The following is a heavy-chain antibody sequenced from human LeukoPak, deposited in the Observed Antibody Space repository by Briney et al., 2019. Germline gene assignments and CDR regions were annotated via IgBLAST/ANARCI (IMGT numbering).Heavy chain of an antibody. CDR3: ASDRGGPMVRGNWFDP. V-gene: IGHV4-4*07. CDR2: IYTSGST. J-gene: IGHJ5*02. D-gene: IGHD3-10*01. Sequence: SETLSLTCTVSGGSISSDYWSWIRQPAGKGLEWIGRIYTSGSTNYNPSLKSRVTMSVDTSKNQFSLKLSSVTAADTAVYYCASDRGGPMVRGNWFDPWGQGTLVTVSS. CDR1: GGSISSDY.